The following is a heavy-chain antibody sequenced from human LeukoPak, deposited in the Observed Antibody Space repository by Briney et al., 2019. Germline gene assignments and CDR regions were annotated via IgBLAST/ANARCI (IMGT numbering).Heavy chain of an antibody. V-gene: IGHV4-34*01. Sequence: SETLSLTCAVYGGSFSGYYWSWIRQPPGKGLEWIGEINHSGSTYYNPSLKSRVTISVDTSKNQFSLKLSSVTAADTAVYYCATGPTLRRADYWGQGTLVTVSS. D-gene: IGHD2-15*01. CDR1: GGSFSGYY. CDR3: ATGPTLRRADY. CDR2: INHSGST. J-gene: IGHJ4*02.